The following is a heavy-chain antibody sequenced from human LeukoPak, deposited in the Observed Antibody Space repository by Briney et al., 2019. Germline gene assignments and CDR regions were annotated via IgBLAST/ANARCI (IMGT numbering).Heavy chain of an antibody. D-gene: IGHD4-17*01. CDR3: AREYYGDYGRYFDY. V-gene: IGHV3-30*04. CDR2: ISYDGSNK. CDR1: GFTFSSYA. Sequence: PGGSLTLSCAASGFTFSSYAMHWVRQAPGKGLEWVAVISYDGSNKYYADSVKGRFTISRDNSKNTLYLQMNSLRAEDTAVYYCAREYYGDYGRYFDYWGQGTLVTVSS. J-gene: IGHJ4*02.